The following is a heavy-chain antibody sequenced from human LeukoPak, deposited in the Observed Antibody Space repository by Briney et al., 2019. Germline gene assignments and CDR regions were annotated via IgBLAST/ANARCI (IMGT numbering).Heavy chain of an antibody. D-gene: IGHD2-21*02. CDR3: ASTLAYCGGDCSRRRRASWFDP. CDR1: GLTFSSYA. V-gene: IGHV3-30*04. J-gene: IGHJ5*02. Sequence: GSLRLSCAASGLTFSSYAMHWVRQAPGKGLEWVAVISYDGSNKYYADSVKGRFTISRDNSKNTLYLQMNSLRAEDTAVYYCASTLAYCGGDCSRRRRASWFDPWGQGTLVTVSS. CDR2: ISYDGSNK.